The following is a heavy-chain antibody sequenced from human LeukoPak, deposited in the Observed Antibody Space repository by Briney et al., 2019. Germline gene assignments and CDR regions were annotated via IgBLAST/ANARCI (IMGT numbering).Heavy chain of an antibody. J-gene: IGHJ4*02. CDR2: FFLKGST. Sequence: SETLSLTCTVSGYSITIAYYWGWIRHPPGKGREWMGSFFLKGSTYYNPSLKSRVTISVDTSKNHFSLTLSSVTAADTAVYYCARVARCTSCFDVDYWGQGTLVTVSS. D-gene: IGHD2-2*01. CDR1: GYSITIAYY. CDR3: ARVARCTSCFDVDY. V-gene: IGHV4-38-2*02.